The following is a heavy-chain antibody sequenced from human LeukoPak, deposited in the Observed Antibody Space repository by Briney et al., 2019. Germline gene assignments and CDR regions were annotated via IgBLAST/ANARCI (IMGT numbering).Heavy chain of an antibody. CDR1: GYTFTGYY. V-gene: IGHV1-2*02. D-gene: IGHD4-17*01. Sequence: GASVKVSCKASGYTFTGYYMHWVRQAPGQGLEWMGWINPNSGGTNYAQKFQGRVTMTRDTSISTAYMELSRLRSDDTAVYYCARERSTVTTGLFGHWGQGTLVTVSS. CDR3: ARERSTVTTGLFGH. CDR2: INPNSGGT. J-gene: IGHJ4*02.